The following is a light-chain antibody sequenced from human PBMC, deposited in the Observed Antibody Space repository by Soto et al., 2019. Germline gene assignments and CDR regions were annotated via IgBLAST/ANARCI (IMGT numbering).Light chain of an antibody. CDR2: EVT. V-gene: IGLV2-14*01. J-gene: IGLJ1*01. CDR3: ASYSTITPFG. CDR1: TNDVVAYNY. Sequence: QSALTQPASVSGSPGQSISIFCTGTTNDVVAYNYVSWYQLHPGKAPKVIIHEVTNRPSGVSNRFSGSKSGNTASLTISGLRAEDDADYFCASYSTITPFGFGTGTKVTV.